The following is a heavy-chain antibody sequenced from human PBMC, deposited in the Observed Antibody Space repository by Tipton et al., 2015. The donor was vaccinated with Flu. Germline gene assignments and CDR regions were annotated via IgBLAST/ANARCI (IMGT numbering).Heavy chain of an antibody. CDR2: IYDSGST. V-gene: IGHV4-38-2*01. J-gene: IGHJ5*02. D-gene: IGHD6-13*01. Sequence: DWIGSIYDSGSTYYNPSLQSRVTISLDTAKNQFSLRLTSVTAADTARYSCASPGHSKPPTWGRGTLVTVSS. CDR3: ASPGHSKPPT.